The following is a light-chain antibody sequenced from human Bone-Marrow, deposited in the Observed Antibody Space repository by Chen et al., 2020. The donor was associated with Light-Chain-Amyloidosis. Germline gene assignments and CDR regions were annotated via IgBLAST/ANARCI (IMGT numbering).Light chain of an antibody. CDR2: AAS. CDR3: QQYGSSPT. Sequence: EIVLTQSPGTLSLSLGERATVSCRASQSVISAHLAWYQQKLGQAPRLLIYAASKRATVIPGRFSGSGYGTDFTLTISRLESDDLAVYYCQQYGSSPTFGQGTKVAIK. V-gene: IGKV3-20*01. CDR1: QSVISAH. J-gene: IGKJ1*01.